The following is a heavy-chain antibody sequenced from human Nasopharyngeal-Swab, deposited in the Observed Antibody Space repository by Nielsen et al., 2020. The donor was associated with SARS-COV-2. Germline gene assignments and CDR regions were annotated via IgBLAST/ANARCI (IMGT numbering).Heavy chain of an antibody. CDR3: ARGRPLYDILTGYYISSRFDY. V-gene: IGHV4-34*01. CDR1: GGSFSGYY. D-gene: IGHD3-9*01. Sequence: ESLKISCAVYGGSFSGYYWSWIRQPPGKGPEWIGEINHSGSTNYNPSLKSRVTISVDTSKNQFSLKLSSVTAADTAVYYCARGRPLYDILTGYYISSRFDYWGQGTLVTVSS. CDR2: INHSGST. J-gene: IGHJ4*02.